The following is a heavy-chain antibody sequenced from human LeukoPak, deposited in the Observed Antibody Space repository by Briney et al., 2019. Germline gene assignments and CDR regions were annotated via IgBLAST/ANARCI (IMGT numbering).Heavy chain of an antibody. J-gene: IGHJ5*02. CDR2: INHSGST. CDR3: ARVRRGIAAAGTRKGLWFDP. D-gene: IGHD6-13*01. CDR1: GGSFSGYY. Sequence: SETLSLTCAVYGGSFSGYYWSWIRQPPGKVLEWIGEINHSGSTNYNPSLKSRVTISVDTSKNQFSLKLSSVTAADTAVYYCARVRRGIAAAGTRKGLWFDPWGQGTLVTVSS. V-gene: IGHV4-34*01.